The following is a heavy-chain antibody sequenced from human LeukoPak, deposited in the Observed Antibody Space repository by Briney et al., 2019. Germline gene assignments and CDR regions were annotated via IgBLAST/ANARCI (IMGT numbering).Heavy chain of an antibody. J-gene: IGHJ4*02. CDR1: GYTFTSYG. CDR3: ARDHFPDIVVVPAAHPYYFDY. D-gene: IGHD2-2*01. V-gene: IGHV1-18*01. Sequence: ASVKVSCKASGYTFTSYGISWVRQAPGQGLEWMGWISAYNGNTNYAQKLQGRVTMTTDTSTSTAYMELRSLRSDDTAVYYCARDHFPDIVVVPAAHPYYFDYWGQGTLVTVSS. CDR2: ISAYNGNT.